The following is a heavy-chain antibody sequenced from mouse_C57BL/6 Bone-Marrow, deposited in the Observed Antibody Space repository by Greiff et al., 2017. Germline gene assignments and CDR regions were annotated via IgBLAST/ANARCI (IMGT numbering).Heavy chain of an antibody. Sequence: DVKLVESGGGLVKPGGSLKLSCAASGFTFSSYAMSWVRQTPEKRLEWVATISDGGSYTYYPDNVKGRFTISRDNAKNNLYLQMSHLKSEDTAMYDCARDRVYCFGSSPAWFAYWGQGTLVTVSA. V-gene: IGHV5-4*01. CDR3: ARDRVYCFGSSPAWFAY. CDR2: ISDGGSYT. J-gene: IGHJ3*01. CDR1: GFTFSSYA. D-gene: IGHD1-1*01.